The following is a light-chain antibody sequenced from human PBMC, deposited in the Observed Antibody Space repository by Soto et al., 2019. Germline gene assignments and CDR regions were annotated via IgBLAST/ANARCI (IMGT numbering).Light chain of an antibody. CDR1: QSISSY. CDR3: QQSDSTPPT. CDR2: AAS. V-gene: IGKV1-39*01. J-gene: IGKJ1*01. Sequence: DLEMPQSPSSLSASVGDRVTITCRACQSISSYLNWYQQKPGKAPKLLIYAASSLQSGVPSRFSGSGSGTDFTLTISSLQPEDFATYYCQQSDSTPPTFGQGTKVEIK.